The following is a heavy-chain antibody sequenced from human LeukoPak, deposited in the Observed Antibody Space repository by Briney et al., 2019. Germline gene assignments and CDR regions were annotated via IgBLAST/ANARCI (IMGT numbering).Heavy chain of an antibody. D-gene: IGHD6-13*01. V-gene: IGHV1-2*02. J-gene: IGHJ4*02. CDR3: ARDWASSWYRFDY. CDR1: GYTSTGYY. Sequence: GASVKVSCKASGYTSTGYYMHWVRQAPGQGLEWMGWINPNSGGTNYAQKFQGRVTMTRDTSISTAYMELSRLRSDDTAVYYCARDWASSWYRFDYWGQGTLVTVSS. CDR2: INPNSGGT.